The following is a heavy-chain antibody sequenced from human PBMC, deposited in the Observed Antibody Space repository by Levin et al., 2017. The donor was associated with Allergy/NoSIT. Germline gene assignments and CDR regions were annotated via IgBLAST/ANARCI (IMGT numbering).Heavy chain of an antibody. CDR2: INPSGGST. V-gene: IGHV1-46*01. CDR3: AREGGDGHFDY. J-gene: IGHJ4*02. Sequence: GESLKISCKASGYTFTSYYMHWVRQAPGQGLEWMGIINPSGGSTSYAQKFQGRVTMTRDTSTSTVYMELSSLRSEDTAVYYCAREGGDGHFDYWGQGTLVTVSS. D-gene: IGHD5-24*01. CDR1: GYTFTSYY.